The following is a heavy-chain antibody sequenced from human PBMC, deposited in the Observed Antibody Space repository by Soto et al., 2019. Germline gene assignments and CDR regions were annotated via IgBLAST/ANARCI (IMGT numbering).Heavy chain of an antibody. CDR2: IVPRDSDT. Sequence: GESLKISCKASGYSFTNNWIGWVRQMPGKGLEWMGIIVPRDSDTRYSPSFQGQVTISAGKSITTAYLQCSGLKASDTAIYYCARHPHNTPPARFYYSAMDLGGRGTTVTVS. J-gene: IGHJ6*02. V-gene: IGHV5-51*01. CDR1: GYSFTNNW. D-gene: IGHD1-20*01. CDR3: ARHPHNTPPARFYYSAMDL.